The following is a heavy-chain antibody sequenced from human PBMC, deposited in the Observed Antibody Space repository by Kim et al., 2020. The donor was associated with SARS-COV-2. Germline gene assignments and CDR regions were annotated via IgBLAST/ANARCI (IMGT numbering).Heavy chain of an antibody. V-gene: IGHV1-69*02. J-gene: IGHJ4*02. Sequence: NYAKKFQGRVAITADKSTSTAYMELSSLRSEDTAVYYCARLPGSTYYFDYWGQGTLVTVSS. CDR3: ARLPGSTYYFDY.